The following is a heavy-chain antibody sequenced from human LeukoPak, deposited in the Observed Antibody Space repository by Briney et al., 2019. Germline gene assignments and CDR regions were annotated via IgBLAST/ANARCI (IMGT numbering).Heavy chain of an antibody. D-gene: IGHD3-22*01. CDR2: INPNSGGT. V-gene: IGHV1-2*02. CDR1: GYTFTGYY. CDR3: ARDLAPYYYDSSGYPPFDY. J-gene: IGHJ4*02. Sequence: ASVKVSCKASGYTFTGYYMHWVRQAPGQGLEWMGWINPNSGGTNYAQKFQGRVTMTRDTSISTAYVELSRLRSDDTAVYYCARDLAPYYYDSSGYPPFDYWGQGTLVTVSS.